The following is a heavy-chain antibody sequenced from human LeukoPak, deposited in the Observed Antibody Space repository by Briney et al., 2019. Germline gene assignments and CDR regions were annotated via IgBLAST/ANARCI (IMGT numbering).Heavy chain of an antibody. CDR3: ARDSRNAGDY. V-gene: IGHV3-74*01. CDR1: GFTFSNYW. CDR2: IRTDGDT. D-gene: IGHD1-14*01. Sequence: GGSLRLSCAASGFTFSNYWMHWVRQAPGKGLMWVSRIRTDGDTSYADSVRGRFTISRDNSKNTLYLQMNSLRAEDTAVYYCARDSRNAGDYWGQGTLVTVSS. J-gene: IGHJ4*02.